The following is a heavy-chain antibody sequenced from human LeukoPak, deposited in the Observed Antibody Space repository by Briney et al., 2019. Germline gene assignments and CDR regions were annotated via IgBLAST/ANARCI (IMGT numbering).Heavy chain of an antibody. CDR1: GGTFSSYA. CDR2: IIPIFGTA. V-gene: IGHV1-69*06. D-gene: IGHD5-18*01. CDR3: GRGHRGYSYGYRYYYYMDV. Sequence: SVKVSCKASGGTFSSYAISWVRQAPGQGLEWMGRIIPIFGTANYAQKFQGRVTITADKSTSTAYMELSSLRSEDTAVYYCGRGHRGYSYGYRYYYYMDVWGKGTTVTVSS. J-gene: IGHJ6*03.